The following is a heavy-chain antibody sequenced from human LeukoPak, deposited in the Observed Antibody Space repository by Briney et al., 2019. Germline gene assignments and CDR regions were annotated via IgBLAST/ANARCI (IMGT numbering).Heavy chain of an antibody. D-gene: IGHD3-22*01. V-gene: IGHV3-30*02. CDR3: AKGGYYDSGGYSANVPFDY. CDR2: IRYDGSNK. CDR1: GFTFSSYG. Sequence: GGSLRLSCAASGFTFSSYGMHWVRQAPGKGLEWVAFIRYDGSNKYYAASVKGRFTISRDNSKNTLYLQMNSLRAEDTAVYYCAKGGYYDSGGYSANVPFDYWGQGTLVTVSS. J-gene: IGHJ4*02.